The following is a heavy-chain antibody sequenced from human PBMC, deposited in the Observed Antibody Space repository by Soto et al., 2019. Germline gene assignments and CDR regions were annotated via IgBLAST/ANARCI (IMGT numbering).Heavy chain of an antibody. CDR3: ARDTPPTDY. CDR1: VYTFTGYH. Sequence: QVQLGQSGAEVKKPGASVKVSCKTSVYTFTGYHISWVRQAPGQGLEWKGWISAYNTNTNYAQKFQGRVTMTTDTLTSTAYMELRSLRSDDTVVYYCARDTPPTDYWGQGTLVTVSS. J-gene: IGHJ4*02. V-gene: IGHV1-18*01. CDR2: ISAYNTNT.